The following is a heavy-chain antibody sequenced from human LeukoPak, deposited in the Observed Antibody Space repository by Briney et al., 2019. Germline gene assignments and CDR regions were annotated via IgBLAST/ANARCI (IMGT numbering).Heavy chain of an antibody. CDR3: ARGFYSGSGTRGGMDV. V-gene: IGHV3-7*01. D-gene: IGHD3-10*01. CDR2: IKQDGSEK. CDR1: GFTFSSYW. Sequence: PGGSLRLSCAASGFTFSSYWMSWVRQAPGKGLEWVANIKQDGSEKYYVDSVKGRFTISRDNAKNSLYLQMNSLRAEDTAVYYCARGFYSGSGTRGGMDVWGQGTTVTVSS. J-gene: IGHJ6*02.